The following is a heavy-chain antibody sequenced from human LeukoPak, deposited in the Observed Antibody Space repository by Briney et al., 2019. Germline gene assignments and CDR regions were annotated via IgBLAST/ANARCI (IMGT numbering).Heavy chain of an antibody. CDR3: VRDGPAFLDFDY. Sequence: PGGSLRLSCAASGFSFNGDWMNWVRQAPGKGLEWVANIKPDGSQTYYGDSVKGRFSISRDNAKKLLFPQMNSLRAEDTAVYYCVRDGPAFLDFDYWGQGTLVTVSS. V-gene: IGHV3-7*01. D-gene: IGHD2-2*01. CDR1: GFSFNGDW. CDR2: IKPDGSQT. J-gene: IGHJ4*02.